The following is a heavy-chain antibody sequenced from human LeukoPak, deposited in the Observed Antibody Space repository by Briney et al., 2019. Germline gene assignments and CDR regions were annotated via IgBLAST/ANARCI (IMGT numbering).Heavy chain of an antibody. CDR3: ARGDSSSYAFDI. D-gene: IGHD6-13*01. V-gene: IGHV3-48*03. Sequence: GGSLRVSCAASGFTFSSYEMNWVRQAPGKGLEWVSYISSSGSTIYYAGSVKGRFTISRDNAKNSLYLQMNSLRAEDTAVYYCARGDSSSYAFDIWGQGTMVTVSS. CDR1: GFTFSSYE. CDR2: ISSSGSTI. J-gene: IGHJ3*02.